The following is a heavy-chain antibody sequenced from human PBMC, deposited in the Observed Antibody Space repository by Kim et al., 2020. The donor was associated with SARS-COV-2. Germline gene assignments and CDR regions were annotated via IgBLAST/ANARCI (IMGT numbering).Heavy chain of an antibody. J-gene: IGHJ5*02. CDR1: GYTFTSYG. CDR2: ISAYNGNT. Sequence: ASVKVSCKASGYTFTSYGISWVRQAPGQGLEWMGWISAYNGNTNYAQKLQGRVTMTTDTSTSTAYMELRSLRSDDTAVYYFARGRGAMVRGVNNWFDPWGQGTLVTVSS. D-gene: IGHD3-10*01. CDR3: ARGRGAMVRGVNNWFDP. V-gene: IGHV1-18*01.